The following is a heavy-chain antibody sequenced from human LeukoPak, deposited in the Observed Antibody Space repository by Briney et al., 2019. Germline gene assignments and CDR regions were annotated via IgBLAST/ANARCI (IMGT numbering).Heavy chain of an antibody. Sequence: SETLSLTCTVSGGSISSGNYYWSWIRQPPGKGLEWIGEINHSGSTNYNPSLKSRVTISVDTSKKQFSLKLSSVTAADTAVYYCVTYYFDSSGPKKNYWGQGTLVTVSS. CDR1: GGSISSGNYY. D-gene: IGHD3-22*01. J-gene: IGHJ4*02. V-gene: IGHV4-39*07. CDR2: INHSGST. CDR3: VTYYFDSSGPKKNY.